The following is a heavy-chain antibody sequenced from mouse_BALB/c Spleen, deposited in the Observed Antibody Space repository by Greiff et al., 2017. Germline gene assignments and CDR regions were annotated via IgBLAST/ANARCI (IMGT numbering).Heavy chain of an antibody. V-gene: IGHV5-17*02. CDR3: ARSYLGYYFDY. CDR1: GFTFSSFG. D-gene: IGHD2-10*01. Sequence: EVQLVESGGGLVQPGGSRKLSCAASGFTFSSFGMHWVRQAPEKGLEWVAYISSGSSTIYYADTVKGRFTISRDNPKNTLFLQMTSLRSEDTAMYYCARSYLGYYFDYWGQGTTLTVSS. CDR2: ISSGSSTI. J-gene: IGHJ2*01.